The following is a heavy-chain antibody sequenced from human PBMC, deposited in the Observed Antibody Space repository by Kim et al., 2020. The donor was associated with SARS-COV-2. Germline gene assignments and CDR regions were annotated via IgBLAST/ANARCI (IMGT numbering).Heavy chain of an antibody. D-gene: IGHD3-9*01. CDR3: AEAPGLSYRYIDWLSVGGF. V-gene: IGHV3-23*01. CDR2: ISGRGSSA. J-gene: IGHJ4*02. CDR1: GFTFNNYA. Sequence: GGSLRLSCAASGFTFNNYAMAWVRQAPGKGLEWVSAISGRGSSAYYADSVKGRFTISRDNSRDTLYLQLNNLTAEDTAVYYCAEAPGLSYRYIDWLSVGGFWGQGSVVTVSS.